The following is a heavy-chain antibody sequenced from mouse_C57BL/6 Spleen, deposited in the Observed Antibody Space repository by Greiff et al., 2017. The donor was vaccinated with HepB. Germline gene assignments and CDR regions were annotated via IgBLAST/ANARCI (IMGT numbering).Heavy chain of an antibody. CDR3: ARDRELGRGWFAY. CDR1: GFTFSSYA. D-gene: IGHD4-1*01. CDR2: ISDGGSYT. V-gene: IGHV5-4*01. J-gene: IGHJ3*01. Sequence: EVNVVESGGGLVKPGGSLKLSCAASGFTFSSYAMSWVRQTPEKRLEWVATISDGGSYTYYPDNVKGRFTISRDNAKNNLYLQMSHLKSEDTAMYYCARDRELGRGWFAYWGQGTLVTVSA.